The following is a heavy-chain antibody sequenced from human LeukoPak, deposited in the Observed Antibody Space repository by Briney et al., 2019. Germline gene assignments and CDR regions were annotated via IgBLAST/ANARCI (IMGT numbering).Heavy chain of an antibody. CDR1: GFTFDDYT. J-gene: IGHJ4*02. CDR3: AKGGPHYGSGSYYAFDY. D-gene: IGHD3-10*01. CDR2: ISWDGGST. V-gene: IGHV3-43*01. Sequence: GGSLRLSCAASGFTFDDYTMHWVRQAPGKGLEWVSLISWDGGSTHYADSVKGRFTISRDNSKNSLYLQMNSLRAEDTAVYYCAKGGPHYGSGSYYAFDYWGQGTLVTVSS.